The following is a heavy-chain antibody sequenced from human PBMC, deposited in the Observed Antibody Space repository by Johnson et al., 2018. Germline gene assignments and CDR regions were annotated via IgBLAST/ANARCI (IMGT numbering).Heavy chain of an antibody. CDR3: VTPQQPQTYYYYYGMDV. J-gene: IGHJ6*02. D-gene: IGHD6-13*01. CDR1: GFTFSSYW. V-gene: IGHV3-74*01. Sequence: VQLQESGGGLVQPGGSLRLSCAASGFTFSSYWMHWVRQAPGKGLVWVARINSDGSSTSYADSVKGRFTISRDHAKNTLYLQMNSLRAEDTAVYYCVTPQQPQTYYYYYGMDVWGQGTTVTVSS. CDR2: INSDGSST.